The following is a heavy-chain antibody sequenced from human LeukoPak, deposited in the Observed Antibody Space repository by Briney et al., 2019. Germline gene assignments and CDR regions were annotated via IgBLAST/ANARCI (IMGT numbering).Heavy chain of an antibody. CDR2: IYYSGST. V-gene: IGHV4-59*01. CDR1: GGSISGYY. D-gene: IGHD6-13*01. J-gene: IGHJ5*02. CDR3: ARRSAAGTPLRFDP. Sequence: PSETLSLTCTVSGGSISGYYWSWIRQPPGKGLEWIGYIYYSGSTHYNPSLKSRVIISVDSSKNQFSLKLRSVTAADTAVYYCARRSAAGTPLRFDPWGQGTLVTVSS.